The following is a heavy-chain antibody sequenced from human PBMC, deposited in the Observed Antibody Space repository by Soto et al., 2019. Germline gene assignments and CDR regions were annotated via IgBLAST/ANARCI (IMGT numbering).Heavy chain of an antibody. D-gene: IGHD3-3*01. Sequence: QVHLQQWGAGLLKPSETLSLTCAVYGGSFSGYYRNWIRQPPGKGLEWIGEINHSGSTNYNPSLKSRVTISLDTSKNQFSLRLSSVTAADTAVYYCATVHYDFWSGFSQKYYFDYWGQGTLVTVSS. CDR3: ATVHYDFWSGFSQKYYFDY. CDR2: INHSGST. J-gene: IGHJ4*02. CDR1: GGSFSGYY. V-gene: IGHV4-34*01.